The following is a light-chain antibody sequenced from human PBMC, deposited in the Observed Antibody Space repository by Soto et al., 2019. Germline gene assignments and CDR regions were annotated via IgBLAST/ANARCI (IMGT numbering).Light chain of an antibody. J-gene: IGKJ3*01. CDR2: GAS. CDR3: QQYSNWPLT. CDR1: QRVSST. Sequence: EIVMTQSPATLSVSPGERATLSCRASQRVSSTLAWYQQKPGQAPRLLIYGASTRATGIPARFIGSGSGTEFTLTISSLQSEDFAVYYCQQYSNWPLTFGPGTKVDIK. V-gene: IGKV3-15*01.